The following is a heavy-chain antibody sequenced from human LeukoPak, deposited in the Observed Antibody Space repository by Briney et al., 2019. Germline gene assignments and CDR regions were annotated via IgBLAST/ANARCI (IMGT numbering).Heavy chain of an antibody. V-gene: IGHV3-64*01. CDR2: ISSNGGST. Sequence: GGSLRLSCAASGFTFSSYAMHWVRQAPGKGLEYVSAISSNGGSTYYANSVKGRFTISRDNSKNMLYLQMNNLRADDTAFYYCARGRPVGASTVEDYWGQGTLVTVSS. CDR1: GFTFSSYA. CDR3: ARGRPVGASTVEDY. D-gene: IGHD1-26*01. J-gene: IGHJ4*02.